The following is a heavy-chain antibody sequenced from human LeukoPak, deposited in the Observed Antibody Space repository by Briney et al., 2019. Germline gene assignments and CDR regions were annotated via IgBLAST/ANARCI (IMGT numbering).Heavy chain of an antibody. D-gene: IGHD3-3*01. J-gene: IGHJ4*02. CDR1: GFTFSSYA. Sequence: GGSLRLSCAASGFTFSSYAMSWVRQAPGKGLEWVSAISGSGGSTYYADSVKGRFTISRDNSKNTLYLQMNSLRAEDTAVYYCAIQPITIFGVVIGTDYWDQGTLVTVSS. V-gene: IGHV3-23*01. CDR3: AIQPITIFGVVIGTDY. CDR2: ISGSGGST.